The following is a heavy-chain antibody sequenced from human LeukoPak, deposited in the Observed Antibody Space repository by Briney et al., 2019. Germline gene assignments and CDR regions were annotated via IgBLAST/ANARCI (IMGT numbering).Heavy chain of an antibody. V-gene: IGHV3-21*04. J-gene: IGHJ1*01. Sequence: GGSLRLSCTASGFTFNKYNMNWVRQAPGKGLEWVSSISGSGPYTHYADSVRGRFNISRDDTKNSLYLEMNSLRAEDAAVYYCAKDYTYYYDSSGYPQYFQHWGQGTLVTVSS. CDR1: GFTFNKYN. D-gene: IGHD3-22*01. CDR3: AKDYTYYYDSSGYPQYFQH. CDR2: ISGSGPYT.